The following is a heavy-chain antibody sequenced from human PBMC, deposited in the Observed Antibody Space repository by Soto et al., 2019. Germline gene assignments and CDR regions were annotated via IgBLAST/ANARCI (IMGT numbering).Heavy chain of an antibody. CDR1: GGSISGYF. J-gene: IGHJ4*02. CDR3: AREPLAHAYFDY. CDR2: VYNSERT. Sequence: QVQLQESGPGLVKPSENLSLTCTVVGGSISGYFWCWIRQPAGKGLESIGRVYNSERTSYNPSLKGRVTMSVDTSKNQFSLKLTSVTAADTAVYFCAREPLAHAYFDYWGQGTLVTVSS. V-gene: IGHV4-4*07.